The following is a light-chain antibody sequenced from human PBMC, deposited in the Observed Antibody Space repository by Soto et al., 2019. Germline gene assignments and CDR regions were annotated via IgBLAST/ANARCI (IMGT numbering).Light chain of an antibody. CDR3: QQYGSSLFT. CDR2: GSS. Sequence: DIMLLQSPGTLSLSPREIATLSCLASQSVSIKYLARYQQKPGHAHTALIYGSSIRATGIPTRFSGGGSGTDFTLTITRLEPEHFAVYYCQQYGSSLFTFGPGTKVDIK. CDR1: QSVSIKY. J-gene: IGKJ3*01. V-gene: IGKV3-20*01.